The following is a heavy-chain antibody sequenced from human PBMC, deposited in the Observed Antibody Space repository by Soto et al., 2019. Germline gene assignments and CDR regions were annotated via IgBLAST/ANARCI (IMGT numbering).Heavy chain of an antibody. CDR2: ISYDGSNK. Sequence: QVQLVESGGGVVQPGRSLRLSCAASGFTFSSYGMHWVRQAPGKGLEWVAVISYDGSNKYYGDSVKGRFTISRDNSKNTLYLQMNSLRPEDTAVYYCAKRGCSSSTCYRGWIDYWGQGTLVTVSS. D-gene: IGHD2-2*02. V-gene: IGHV3-30*18. J-gene: IGHJ4*02. CDR3: AKRGCSSSTCYRGWIDY. CDR1: GFTFSSYG.